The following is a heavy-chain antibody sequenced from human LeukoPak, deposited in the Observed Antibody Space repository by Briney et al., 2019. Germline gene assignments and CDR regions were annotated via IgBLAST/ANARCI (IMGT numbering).Heavy chain of an antibody. CDR1: GFTFSSYA. V-gene: IGHV3-23*01. CDR2: ISGSGGST. D-gene: IGHD3-10*01. CDR3: AKIARAGMVPGPQGNRFDP. J-gene: IGHJ5*02. Sequence: GGSLRLSCAASGFTFSSYAMSWVRQAPGKGLEWVSAISGSGGSTYYADSVKGRFTISRDNSKNTLYLQMNSLRAEDTAVYYCAKIARAGMVPGPQGNRFDPLGQGTLVTVSS.